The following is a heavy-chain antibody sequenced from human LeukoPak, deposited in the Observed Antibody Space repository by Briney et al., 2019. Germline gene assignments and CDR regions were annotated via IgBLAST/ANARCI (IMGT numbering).Heavy chain of an antibody. D-gene: IGHD3-10*01. CDR3: AKDSRTTWFGGDSK. CDR2: ISPDGSDK. CDR1: GFTFSDYG. Sequence: GGSLRLSCAASGFTFSDYGLHWVRQAPGKGLEWVALISPDGSDKKYADSVRGRFTISRDNSKSTLYLQLNSLRPGDTAVYYCAKDSRTTWFGGDSKWGQGTLVTVSS. J-gene: IGHJ4*02. V-gene: IGHV3-30*18.